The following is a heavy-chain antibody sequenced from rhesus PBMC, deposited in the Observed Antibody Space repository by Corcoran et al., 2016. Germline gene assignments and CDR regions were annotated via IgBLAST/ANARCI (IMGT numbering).Heavy chain of an antibody. CDR3: AREPLRGAPNANFDY. D-gene: IGHD2-2*01. Sequence: QVQLQESGPGLVKPSETLSLTCAVSGGSISGGYGWSWIRQPPGKGLEWIGHIFGSIGSTYYNPSLKSRVTISRDTSKNQFSLKLSSVTAADTALYYCAREPLRGAPNANFDYWVQGVLVTVSS. CDR1: GGSISGGYG. V-gene: IGHV4S7*01. CDR2: IFGSIGST. J-gene: IGHJ4*01.